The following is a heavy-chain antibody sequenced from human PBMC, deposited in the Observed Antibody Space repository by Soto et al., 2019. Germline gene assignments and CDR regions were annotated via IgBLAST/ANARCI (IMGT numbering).Heavy chain of an antibody. CDR2: IYYSGST. V-gene: IGHV4-39*01. CDR3: ARHSPYTYYDFWSGSNWFDP. CDR1: GGSISSSSYY. J-gene: IGHJ5*02. D-gene: IGHD3-3*01. Sequence: SETLSLTCTVSGGSISSSSYYWGWIRQPPGKGLEWIGSIYYSGSTYYNPSLKSRVTISVDTSKNQFSLKLSSVAAADTAVYYCARHSPYTYYDFWSGSNWFDPWGQGTLVTVSS.